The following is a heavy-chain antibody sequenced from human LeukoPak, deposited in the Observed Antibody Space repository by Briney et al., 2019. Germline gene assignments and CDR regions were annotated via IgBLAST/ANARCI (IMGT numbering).Heavy chain of an antibody. CDR2: INAGNGNT. CDR1: GYTFTSYA. CDR3: ARDEAMVYYYYGMDV. V-gene: IGHV1-3*01. Sequence: EASVKVSCKASGYTFTSYAMHWVRQAPGQRLERMGWINAGNGNTKYSQKFQGRVTMTRDTSTSTVYMELSSLRSEDTAVYYCARDEAMVYYYYGMDVWDQGTTVTVSS. D-gene: IGHD5-18*01. J-gene: IGHJ6*02.